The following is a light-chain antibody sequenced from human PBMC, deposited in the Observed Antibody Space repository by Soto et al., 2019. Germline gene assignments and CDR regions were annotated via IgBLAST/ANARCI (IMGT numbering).Light chain of an antibody. CDR3: QQYGSSLIFT. J-gene: IGKJ3*01. CDR2: GAS. CDR1: QSVSSSD. Sequence: EIVLTQSPGTLSLSPGERATLSCRASQSVSSSDLAWYQQKPGQAPRLLIYGASSRATGIPDRFSGSGSGTDFTLTISRLEPEDVAVYYCQQYGSSLIFTFGPGTKVDIK. V-gene: IGKV3-20*01.